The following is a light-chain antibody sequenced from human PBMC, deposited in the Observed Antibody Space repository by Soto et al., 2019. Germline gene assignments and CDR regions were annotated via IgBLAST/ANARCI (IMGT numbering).Light chain of an antibody. CDR3: QPYNSWPLT. V-gene: IGKV3D-15*01. Sequence: EIVMTQSPATLSVSPGDTATLSCRASQSVSSNLAWYQQKPGQAPRLLIYGASSRATGTPARFSGSGSVTEFTLTISSLQSEDFAVYYCQPYNSWPLTFGGGTKVEIK. CDR1: QSVSSN. CDR2: GAS. J-gene: IGKJ4*01.